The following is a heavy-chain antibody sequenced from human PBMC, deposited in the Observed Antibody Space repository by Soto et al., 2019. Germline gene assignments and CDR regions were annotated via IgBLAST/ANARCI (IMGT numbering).Heavy chain of an antibody. V-gene: IGHV3-30*03. D-gene: IGHD1-1*01. J-gene: IGHJ5*02. CDR2: ISYDGSNK. Sequence: QVQVVESGGGVVQPGRSLRLSCAASGFTVSDYGMHWVRQAPGKGLEWVALISYDGSNKDYADSVKGRFTISRDNSKNTLYLQMNSLRAEDTAVYYCVRCWGTGDGSNLGYNWFDPWGQGTLVTVSS. CDR1: GFTVSDYG. CDR3: VRCWGTGDGSNLGYNWFDP.